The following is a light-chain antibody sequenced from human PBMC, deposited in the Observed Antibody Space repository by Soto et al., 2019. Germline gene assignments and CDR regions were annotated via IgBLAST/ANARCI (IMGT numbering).Light chain of an antibody. V-gene: IGKV1-39*01. CDR3: QQSYSTPWT. CDR1: QTIGSR. J-gene: IGKJ1*01. CDR2: GAF. Sequence: GDTVTITCRASQTIGSRLNWYQQKPGMAPKLLINGAFILQSGVPSRFRGSSSGTDFTLTVSSLQPEDFATYNCQQSYSTPWTFGHGTKVEIK.